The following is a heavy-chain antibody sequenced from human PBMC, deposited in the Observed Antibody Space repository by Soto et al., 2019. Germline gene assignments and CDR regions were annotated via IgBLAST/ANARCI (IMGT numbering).Heavy chain of an antibody. V-gene: IGHV4-39*01. Sequence: QLQLQQSGPGLVKPSETLSLTCTVSGGSITNGNYHWGWIRQPPGEGLEWIGSIYYSGNTYYNPSLKSRGTLSVDTSKSQFSLRLSSVTAADTAVYYCAKLGLFGELSFFDYWGQGTLVTVSS. J-gene: IGHJ4*02. CDR3: AKLGLFGELSFFDY. D-gene: IGHD3-10*02. CDR2: IYYSGNT. CDR1: GGSITNGNYH.